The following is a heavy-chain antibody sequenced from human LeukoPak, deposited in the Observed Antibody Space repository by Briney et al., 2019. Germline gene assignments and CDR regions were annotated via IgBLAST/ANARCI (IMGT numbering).Heavy chain of an antibody. CDR1: GGSISSSSYY. V-gene: IGHV4-39*01. CDR3: ARQASDYDILTGPAYYFDY. Sequence: KSSETLSLTCTVSGGSISSSSYYWGWIRQPPGKGLEWIGSIYYSGSTYYNPSLKSRVTISVDTSKNQFSLKLSSVTAADTAVYYCARQASDYDILTGPAYYFDYWGQGTLVTVSS. D-gene: IGHD3-9*01. CDR2: IYYSGST. J-gene: IGHJ4*02.